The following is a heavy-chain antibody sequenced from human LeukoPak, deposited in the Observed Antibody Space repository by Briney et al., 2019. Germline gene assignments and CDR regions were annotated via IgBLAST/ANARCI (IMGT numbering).Heavy chain of an antibody. CDR1: GGSNSSGGYY. J-gene: IGHJ3*02. Sequence: SQTLSLTCTVSGGSNSSGGYYWSWIRQHPGKGLEWIGYIYYSGSTYYNPSLKSRVTISVDTSKNQFSLKLSSVTAADTAVYYCASPGIAAAGTKAFDIWGQGTMVTVSS. V-gene: IGHV4-31*03. CDR2: IYYSGST. D-gene: IGHD6-13*01. CDR3: ASPGIAAAGTKAFDI.